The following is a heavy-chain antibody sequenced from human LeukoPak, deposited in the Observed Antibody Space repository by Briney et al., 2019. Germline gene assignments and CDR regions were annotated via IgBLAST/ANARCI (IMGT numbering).Heavy chain of an antibody. CDR2: ISYDGRNK. Sequence: SGGSLRLSCAASGFTFSSYAMHWVRQAPGKGLEWVAVISYDGRNKYYADSVKGRFTISRDNSKNTLYLQMNSLRAEDTAVYYCAKAGGFSGSYDWGQGTLVTVSS. J-gene: IGHJ4*02. CDR3: AKAGGFSGSYD. D-gene: IGHD1-26*01. V-gene: IGHV3-30*04. CDR1: GFTFSSYA.